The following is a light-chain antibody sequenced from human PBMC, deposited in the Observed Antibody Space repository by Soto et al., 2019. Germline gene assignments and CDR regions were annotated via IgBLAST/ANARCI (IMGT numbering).Light chain of an antibody. CDR3: QLYGSSPRT. Sequence: EIVLTQSPDTLSLSPGESATFSCRASQSVRSSYLAWYQQTPGQTPRLLIYAASSRATGIPDRFSGSGSGTDFSLTISGLEAEDFAVYYCQLYGSSPRTFGKGTKVDIK. CDR1: QSVRSSY. V-gene: IGKV3-20*01. J-gene: IGKJ1*01. CDR2: AAS.